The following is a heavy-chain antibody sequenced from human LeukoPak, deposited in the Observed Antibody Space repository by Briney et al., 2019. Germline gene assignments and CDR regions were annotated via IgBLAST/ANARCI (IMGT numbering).Heavy chain of an antibody. CDR1: GGPISSSSYY. Sequence: SETLSLTCTVSGGPISSSSYYWGWIRQPPGKGLEWIGSIYYSGSTYYNPSLKSRVTISVDTSKNQFSLKLSSVTAADTAVYYRARQFSAHNWFDPWGQGTLVTVSS. J-gene: IGHJ5*02. CDR3: ARQFSAHNWFDP. V-gene: IGHV4-39*01. CDR2: IYYSGST.